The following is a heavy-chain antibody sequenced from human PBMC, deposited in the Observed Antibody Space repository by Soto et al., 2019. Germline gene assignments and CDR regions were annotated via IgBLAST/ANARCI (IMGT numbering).Heavy chain of an antibody. CDR1: GGSINSGDYY. V-gene: IGHV4-30-4*01. D-gene: IGHD2-2*01. J-gene: IGHJ4*02. CDR2: IYYSGTT. CDR3: ARTVADIVLIPAAYFDY. Sequence: QVQLQESGPGLVKPSQTLSLICTVSGGSINSGDYYWSWIRQPPGKGLEWIGYIYYSGTTYYNASLKRRVTISLDTSKNQFSLKLSSVTAADTAVYYCARTVADIVLIPAAYFDYWGQGTLVTVSS.